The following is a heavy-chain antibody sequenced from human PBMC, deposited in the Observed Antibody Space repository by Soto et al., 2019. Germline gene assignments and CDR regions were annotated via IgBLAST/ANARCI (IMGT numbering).Heavy chain of an antibody. CDR3: AGGALGGWADFGY. D-gene: IGHD6-19*01. V-gene: IGHV3-21*01. Sequence: EVRLMESGGGLVKPGESLRLSCAASGFTFSSHTMTWVRQAPGKGLEWVASISRGSTDKFYADSVRGRFTISRDSAKNSLFLQMNRLGGDEPGVYYWAGGALGGWADFGYWGQGTLVTVSA. CDR1: GFTFSSHT. CDR2: ISRGSTDK. J-gene: IGHJ4*02.